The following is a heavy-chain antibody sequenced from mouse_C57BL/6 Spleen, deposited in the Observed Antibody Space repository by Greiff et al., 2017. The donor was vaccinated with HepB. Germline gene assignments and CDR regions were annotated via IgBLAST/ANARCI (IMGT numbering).Heavy chain of an antibody. D-gene: IGHD1-2*01. Sequence: VQLQQSGAELARPGASVKMSCKASGYTFTSYTMHWVKQRPGQGLEWIGYINPSSGYTKYNQKFKDKATLTADKSSSTAYMQLSSLTSEDSAVYYCARGYRISYAMDYWGQGTSVTVSS. V-gene: IGHV1-4*01. CDR3: ARGYRISYAMDY. CDR1: GYTFTSYT. CDR2: INPSSGYT. J-gene: IGHJ4*01.